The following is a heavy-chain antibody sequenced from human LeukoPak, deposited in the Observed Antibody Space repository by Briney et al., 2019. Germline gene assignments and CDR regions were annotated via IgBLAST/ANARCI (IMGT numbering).Heavy chain of an antibody. J-gene: IGHJ4*02. CDR1: GFTFSNYE. CDR2: ISSSGSTI. D-gene: IGHD6-19*01. CDR3: SRESSGWNENY. V-gene: IGHV3-48*03. Sequence: PGGSLRLSCAASGFTFSNYEMNWVRQAPGKGLEWISYISSSGSTIYYADSVKGRFTISRDNARNSLYLQMNSLRAEDTAVYYCSRESSGWNENYWGQGTLVTVSS.